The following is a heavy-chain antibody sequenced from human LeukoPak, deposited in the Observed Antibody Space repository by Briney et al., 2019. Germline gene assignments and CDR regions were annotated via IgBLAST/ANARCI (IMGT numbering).Heavy chain of an antibody. CDR1: GFTFSSYS. CDR2: ISSSSSYI. J-gene: IGHJ4*02. D-gene: IGHD1-7*01. V-gene: IGHV3-21*01. Sequence: GGSLRLSCAASGFTFSSYSMTWVRQAPGKELEWVSSISSSSSYIYYADSVKGRFTISRDNAKNSLYLQMNSLRAEDTAVYYCARAHNWKYGTFDYWGQGTLVTVSS. CDR3: ARAHNWKYGTFDY.